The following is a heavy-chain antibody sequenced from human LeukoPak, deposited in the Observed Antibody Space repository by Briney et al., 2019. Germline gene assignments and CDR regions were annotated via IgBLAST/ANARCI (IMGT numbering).Heavy chain of an antibody. Sequence: PGGSLRLSCAASGFTFSDYHMNWVRQAPGKGLEWVSYISSSSSTIYYADSVKGRFTISRDNAKNSLYLQMNSLRAEDTAVYYCARGQPVLLWFGENFDYWGQGTLVTVSS. CDR1: GFTFSDYH. J-gene: IGHJ4*02. CDR3: ARGQPVLLWFGENFDY. V-gene: IGHV3-48*04. D-gene: IGHD3-10*01. CDR2: ISSSSSTI.